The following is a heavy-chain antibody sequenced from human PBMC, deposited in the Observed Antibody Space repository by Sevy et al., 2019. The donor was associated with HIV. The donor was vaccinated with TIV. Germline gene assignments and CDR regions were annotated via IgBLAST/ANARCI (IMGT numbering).Heavy chain of an antibody. V-gene: IGHV5-10-1*01. Sequence: GESLKISCKGSGYSFTSYWISWVRQMPGKGLEWTGRIDPSDSYTNHSPSFQGHVTISADKSIGTAYLQWSSLKASDTALYYYARHFGRYFANYYYYMDVWGKGTTVTVSS. J-gene: IGHJ6*03. CDR3: ARHFGRYFANYYYYMDV. CDR1: GYSFTSYW. CDR2: IDPSDSYT. D-gene: IGHD1-26*01.